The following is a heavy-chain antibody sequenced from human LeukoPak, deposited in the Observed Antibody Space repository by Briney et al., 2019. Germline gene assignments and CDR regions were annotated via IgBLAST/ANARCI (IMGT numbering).Heavy chain of an antibody. V-gene: IGHV3-7*01. CDR3: ARHLPAAIRPGAFDI. D-gene: IGHD2-2*02. CDR1: GFTFSSYW. CDR2: IKQYGSEK. Sequence: GGSLRLPCAASGFTFSSYWMSWVRQAPGKGVEWVAYIKQYGSEKYYVDSVKGRFTISRDNAKNSLYLQMNSLRAEDTAVYYCARHLPAAIRPGAFDIWGQGTMVTVSS. J-gene: IGHJ3*02.